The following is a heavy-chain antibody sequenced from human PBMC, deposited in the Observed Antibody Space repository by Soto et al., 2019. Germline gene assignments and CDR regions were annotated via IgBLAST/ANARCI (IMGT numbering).Heavy chain of an antibody. J-gene: IGHJ4*02. D-gene: IGHD2-15*01. CDR1: GFPFSNAW. CDR3: STEHGGKVWAFDY. V-gene: IGHV3-15*01. CDR2: IKSTTDGAAT. Sequence: EVQMMESGGGLVKPGGSLRLSCAASGFPFSNAWMSWVRQAPGKGLEWVGRIKSTTDGAATDYAAPVKGRFTISRDDSRKTMYLQMHSLKSEDTAVYYCSTEHGGKVWAFDYWGPGTLVTVSS.